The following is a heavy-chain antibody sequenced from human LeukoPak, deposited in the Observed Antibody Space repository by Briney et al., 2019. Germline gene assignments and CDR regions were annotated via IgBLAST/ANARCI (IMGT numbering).Heavy chain of an antibody. D-gene: IGHD3-16*02. J-gene: IGHJ3*02. CDR1: GYTFTSYD. CDR2: INPNSGGT. Sequence: ASVKVSCKASGYTFTSYDINWVRQAPGQGLEWMGWINPNSGGTNYAQKFQGRVTMTRDTSISTAYMELSRLRSDDTAVYYCARVLGVIVLDAFDIWGQGTMVTVSS. V-gene: IGHV1-2*02. CDR3: ARVLGVIVLDAFDI.